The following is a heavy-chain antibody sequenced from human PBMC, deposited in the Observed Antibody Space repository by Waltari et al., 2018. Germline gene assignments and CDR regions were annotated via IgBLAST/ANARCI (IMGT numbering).Heavy chain of an antibody. V-gene: IGHV3-48*03. CDR1: GFTFKFYE. CDR3: ARDGNGYNYKHHYGMDV. D-gene: IGHD5-12*01. CDR2: ISASGGSGGAAT. Sequence: EVQLVESGGALVQTGGSLRLSCAVSGFTFKFYEMNWVRQAPGKGLEWVSSISASGGSGGAATSYTDSVRGRFTISRDNAKNLLFLQMNSLRAEDTAVYYCARDGNGYNYKHHYGMDVWGQGTTVSVSS. J-gene: IGHJ6*02.